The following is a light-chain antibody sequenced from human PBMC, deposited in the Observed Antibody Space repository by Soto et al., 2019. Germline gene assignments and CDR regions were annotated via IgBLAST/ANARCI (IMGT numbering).Light chain of an antibody. CDR1: QSVSSN. J-gene: IGKJ1*01. Sequence: EIVMTQSPATLSVSPGERATLSCRASQSVSSNLAWYQQKPGQAPRLLIYGASTRATGIPARFSGSGSGTEFTLTISSLQSEEFAVYYCQQYNNWPRTFGQGTTVEI. CDR2: GAS. V-gene: IGKV3-15*01. CDR3: QQYNNWPRT.